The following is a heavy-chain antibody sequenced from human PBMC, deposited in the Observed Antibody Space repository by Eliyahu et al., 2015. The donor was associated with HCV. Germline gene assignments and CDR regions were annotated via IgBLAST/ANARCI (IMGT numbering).Heavy chain of an antibody. CDR3: ARGGGDESSGWPFYYYHGVDV. V-gene: IGHV4-34*01. Sequence: QVYLQQWGAGLLKSSXTLSLXCAVYGGSFSGXXXXWIRQPPGKGXEXIGEINHGGSTNYNPSLKSRVTISVDTSKSQFSLKLTSVTVADTAVYYCARGGGDESSGWPFYYYHGVDVWGQGTTVTVSS. CDR2: INHGGST. CDR1: GGSFSGXX. D-gene: IGHD3-22*01. J-gene: IGHJ6*02.